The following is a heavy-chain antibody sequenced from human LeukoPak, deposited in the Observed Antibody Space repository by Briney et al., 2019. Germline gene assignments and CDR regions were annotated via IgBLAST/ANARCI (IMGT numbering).Heavy chain of an antibody. CDR1: GFTFSSYA. Sequence: PGRSLRLSCAASGFTFSSYAMHWVRQAPGKGLEWVAVISYDGSNKYYADSVKGRFTISRDNSKNTLYLQMNSLGAEDTAVYYCAREFSGILDYWGRGTLVTVSS. CDR2: ISYDGSNK. V-gene: IGHV3-30*04. CDR3: AREFSGILDY. J-gene: IGHJ4*02.